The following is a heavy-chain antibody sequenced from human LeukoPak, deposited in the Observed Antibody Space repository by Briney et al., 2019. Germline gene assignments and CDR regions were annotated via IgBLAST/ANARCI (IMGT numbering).Heavy chain of an antibody. CDR1: GYSFTSYW. CDR2: IFPDDPDT. V-gene: IGHV5-51*01. Sequence: GESLKISCQGSGYSFTSYWIGWVRQMPGKGLEWMGIIFPDDPDTRYSPSFQGQVTISADKSATTAYLQWTSLKASDTAIYYCARLASSGWYSEDAFDIWGQGTMVTVSS. D-gene: IGHD6-19*01. CDR3: ARLASSGWYSEDAFDI. J-gene: IGHJ3*02.